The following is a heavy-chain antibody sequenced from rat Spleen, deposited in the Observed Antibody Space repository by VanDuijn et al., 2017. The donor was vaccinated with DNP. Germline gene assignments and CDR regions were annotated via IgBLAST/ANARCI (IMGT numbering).Heavy chain of an antibody. D-gene: IGHD1-7*01. Sequence: EVQLQESGPGLVQPSQSLSLTCSVTGYSITSSYRWYWIRKFLGNRLDWMRYINSAGTTNYHPSLKSRISITRDTSKNRFFLHLNSVTTEDTATYYCARWTRYFDYWGQGVMVTVSS. J-gene: IGHJ2*01. CDR3: ARWTRYFDY. CDR1: GYSITSSYR. V-gene: IGHV3-3*01. CDR2: INSAGTT.